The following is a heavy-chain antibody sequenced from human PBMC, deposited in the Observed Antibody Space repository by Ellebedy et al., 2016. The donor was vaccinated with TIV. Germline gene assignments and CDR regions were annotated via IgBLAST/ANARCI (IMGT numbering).Heavy chain of an antibody. J-gene: IGHJ3*02. V-gene: IGHV3-48*01. CDR2: ISSSSSTI. CDR1: GFTFSSYS. CDR3: ARRGFWGWFGELSHAFDI. Sequence: PGGSLRLSCAASGFTFSSYSMNWVRQAPGKGLEWVSYISSSSSTIYYADSVKGRFTISRDNAKNSLYLQMNSLRAEDTAVYYCARRGFWGWFGELSHAFDIWGQGTMVTVSS. D-gene: IGHD3-10*01.